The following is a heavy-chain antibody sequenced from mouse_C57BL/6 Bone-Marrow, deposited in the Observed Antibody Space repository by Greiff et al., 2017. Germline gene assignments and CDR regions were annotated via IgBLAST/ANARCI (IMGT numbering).Heavy chain of an antibody. Sequence: QVQLKQSGPGLVQPSQSLSITCTVSGFSLTSYGVHWVRQPPGKGLEWLGVIWSGGSTDYNAAFISRLSISKDNSKSQVFFKMNSLQADGTAIYYCAIPITTVVATWDYAMDYWGQGTSVTVSS. V-gene: IGHV2-4*01. CDR3: AIPITTVVATWDYAMDY. CDR1: GFSLTSYG. D-gene: IGHD1-1*01. CDR2: IWSGGST. J-gene: IGHJ4*01.